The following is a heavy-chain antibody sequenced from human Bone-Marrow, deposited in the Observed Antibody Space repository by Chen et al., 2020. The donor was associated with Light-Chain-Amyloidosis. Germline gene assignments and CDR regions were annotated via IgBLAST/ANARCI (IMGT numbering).Heavy chain of an antibody. CDR1: GFTVGNNY. Sequence: EVQLVETGGGLIQPGGSLRLSCSASGFTVGNNYMTWVRQAPGKGLEWVSLIYSGGSTRYGDSVKGRFTISRDNSKNTLYLQMNNLRVEDTAVYYWARDAAAAALGTWGWGQGTLVTVSS. CDR3: ARDAAAAALGTWG. CDR2: IYSGGST. D-gene: IGHD6-13*01. V-gene: IGHV3-53*02. J-gene: IGHJ4*02.